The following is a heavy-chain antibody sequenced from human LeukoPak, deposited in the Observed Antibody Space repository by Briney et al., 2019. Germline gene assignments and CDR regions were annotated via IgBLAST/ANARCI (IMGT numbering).Heavy chain of an antibody. Sequence: GRSLRLSCAASGFTFSSYGMHWVRQAPGRGLEWVAVIWYDGSNKYYADSVKGRFTISRDNSKNTLYLQMNSLRAEDTAVYYCARGVTPSQDDNGMDVWGQGTTVTVSS. V-gene: IGHV3-33*01. CDR2: IWYDGSNK. D-gene: IGHD4-23*01. CDR3: ARGVTPSQDDNGMDV. CDR1: GFTFSSYG. J-gene: IGHJ6*02.